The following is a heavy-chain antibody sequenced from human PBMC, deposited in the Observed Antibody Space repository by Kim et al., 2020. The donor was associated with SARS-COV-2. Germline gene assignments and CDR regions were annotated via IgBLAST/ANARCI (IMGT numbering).Heavy chain of an antibody. CDR2: INAGNGNT. D-gene: IGHD2-15*01. J-gene: IGHJ4*02. V-gene: IGHV1-3*01. Sequence: ASVKVSCKASGYTFTSYAMHWVRQAPGQRLEWMGWINAGNGNTKYSQKFQGRVTITRDTSASTAYMELSSLRSEDTAVYYCAREDPRTSSGYCSGGSCYPLGYWGQGTLVTVSS. CDR1: GYTFTSYA. CDR3: AREDPRTSSGYCSGGSCYPLGY.